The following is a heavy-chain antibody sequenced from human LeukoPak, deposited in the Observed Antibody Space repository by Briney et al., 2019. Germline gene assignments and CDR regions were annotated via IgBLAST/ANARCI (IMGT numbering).Heavy chain of an antibody. CDR2: ITISGHTK. Sequence: PGGSLRLSCAASGFDLSTYEMNWVRQAPGKGLEWIADITISGHTKNYADSVKGRFSISRDNARTSPYLQMHSLRVEDTGVYYCARGDPHADLWGQGTLVTVSS. D-gene: IGHD5-24*01. CDR3: ARGDPHADL. V-gene: IGHV3-48*03. J-gene: IGHJ5*02. CDR1: GFDLSTYE.